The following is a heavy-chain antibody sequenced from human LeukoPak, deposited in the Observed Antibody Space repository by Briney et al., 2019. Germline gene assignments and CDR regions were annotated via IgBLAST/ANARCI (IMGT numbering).Heavy chain of an antibody. V-gene: IGHV4-61*02. CDR2: VYTSGST. CDR3: ARDVAVAGFDAFDI. Sequence: SETLSLTCTVSGGSISSGSYYWSWIRQPAGKGLEWIGRVYTSGSTNYNPSLKSRVTISVDTSKNQFSLKLSSVTAADTAVYYCARDVAVAGFDAFDIWGQGTMVTVSS. CDR1: GGSISSGSYY. J-gene: IGHJ3*02. D-gene: IGHD6-19*01.